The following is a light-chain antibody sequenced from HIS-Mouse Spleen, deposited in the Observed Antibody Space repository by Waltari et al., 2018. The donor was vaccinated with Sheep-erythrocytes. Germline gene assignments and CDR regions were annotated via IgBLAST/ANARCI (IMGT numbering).Light chain of an antibody. CDR1: SSDVGSYNL. CDR3: CSYAGSSTFHVV. V-gene: IGLV2-23*03. CDR2: EGS. J-gene: IGLJ2*01. Sequence: QSALTQPASVSGSPGQSITISCTGTSSDVGSYNLVSWYQQPPGKAPNLMIYEGSKRHSGVSNRFSGSKSGNTASLTIAGLQAEDEADYYCCSYAGSSTFHVVFGGGTKLTVL.